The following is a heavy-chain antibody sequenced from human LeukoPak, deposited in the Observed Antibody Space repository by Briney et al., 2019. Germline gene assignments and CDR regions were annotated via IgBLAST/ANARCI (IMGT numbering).Heavy chain of an antibody. CDR2: ISSSGSTI. Sequence: GGSLRLSCAASGFTFFSYEMNWVRQAPGKGLEWVSYISSSGSTIYYADSVKGRFTISRDKSNNTLYLQMNSLRAEDTAVYYCARGPGKASFDYWGQGTLVTVSS. CDR1: GFTFFSYE. V-gene: IGHV3-48*03. J-gene: IGHJ4*02. D-gene: IGHD3-10*01. CDR3: ARGPGKASFDY.